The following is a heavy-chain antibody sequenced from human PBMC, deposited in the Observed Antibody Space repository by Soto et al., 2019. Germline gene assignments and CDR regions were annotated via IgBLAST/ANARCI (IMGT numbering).Heavy chain of an antibody. CDR2: IYYSGST. V-gene: IGHV4-59*01. D-gene: IGHD6-19*01. Sequence: QVQLQESGPGLVKPSETLSLTCTVSGGSISSYYWSWIRQPPGKGLEWIGYIYYSGSTSYNPSLKSRVTISVDTSKNQSSLKVSSVTALDTAGYYCARACSSGWRYYFDYRGQGTLFTVSS. CDR1: GGSISSYY. CDR3: ARACSSGWRYYFDY. J-gene: IGHJ4*02.